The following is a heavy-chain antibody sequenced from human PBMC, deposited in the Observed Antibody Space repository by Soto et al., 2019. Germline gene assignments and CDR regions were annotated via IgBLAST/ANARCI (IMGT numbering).Heavy chain of an antibody. CDR3: ARHPERIAEIGWFEP. Sequence: EVQLVESGGGLVQPGGSLRLSCAASGFTFSSYSMNWVRQAPGKGLEWVSYISSSSSTIYYADSVKGRFTISRDNAKNSRYLQMNSLRAEDTAVYYCARHPERIAEIGWFEPWGQGTLVTVSS. V-gene: IGHV3-48*01. J-gene: IGHJ5*02. CDR2: ISSSSSTI. D-gene: IGHD6-13*01. CDR1: GFTFSSYS.